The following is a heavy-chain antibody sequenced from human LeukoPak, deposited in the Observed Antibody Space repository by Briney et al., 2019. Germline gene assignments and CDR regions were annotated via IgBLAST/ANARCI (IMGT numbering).Heavy chain of an antibody. D-gene: IGHD1-26*01. J-gene: IGHJ4*02. CDR2: INHSGST. CDR1: GGSFSGYY. V-gene: IGHV4-34*01. Sequence: SETLSLTCAVYGGSFSGYYWSWIRQPPGKGLEWIGEINHSGSTNYNPSLKSRVTISVDTSKNQFSLKLSSVTAADTAVYYCARAEGWEPYYSDYWGQGTLVTVSS. CDR3: ARAEGWEPYYSDY.